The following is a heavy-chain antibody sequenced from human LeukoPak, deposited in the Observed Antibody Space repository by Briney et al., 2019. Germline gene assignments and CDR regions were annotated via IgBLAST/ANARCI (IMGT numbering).Heavy chain of an antibody. CDR3: ARYYYGSGSYYFDY. CDR2: IYHSGST. D-gene: IGHD3-10*01. CDR1: GGSISSGGYS. Sequence: SQTLSLTCAVSGGSISSGGYSWSWIRQPPGKGLEWIGYIYHSGSTYYNPSLKSRVTISVDRSKNQFSPKLSSVTAADTAVYYCARYYYGSGSYYFDYWGQGTLVTVSS. V-gene: IGHV4-30-2*01. J-gene: IGHJ4*02.